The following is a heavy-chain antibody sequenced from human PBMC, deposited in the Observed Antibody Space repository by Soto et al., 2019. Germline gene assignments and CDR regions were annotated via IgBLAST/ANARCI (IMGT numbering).Heavy chain of an antibody. CDR1: GFTFSSYA. Sequence: GGSLRLSCAASGFTFSSYAMHWVRQAPGKGLEWVAVISYDGSNKYYADSVKGRFTISRDNSKNTLYLQMNSLRAEDTAVHYCAREQYQLPHYYYGMDVWGQGTTVTVSS. V-gene: IGHV3-30-3*01. CDR2: ISYDGSNK. CDR3: AREQYQLPHYYYGMDV. D-gene: IGHD2-2*01. J-gene: IGHJ6*02.